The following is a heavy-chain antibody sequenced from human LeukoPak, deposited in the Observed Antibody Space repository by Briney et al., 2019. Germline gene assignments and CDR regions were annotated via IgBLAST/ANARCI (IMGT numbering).Heavy chain of an antibody. Sequence: GGSLRLSCEVSGFTSSRYWTSWVRQAPGKGLEWVANINQDGSQKYYVDSVKGRFTISRDNSKNTLYLQMNSLRAEDTAVYYCAKGHHSSGWYGYRWFDPWGQGTLVTVSS. D-gene: IGHD6-19*01. CDR3: AKGHHSSGWYGYRWFDP. CDR1: GFTSSRYW. CDR2: INQDGSQK. J-gene: IGHJ5*02. V-gene: IGHV3-7*03.